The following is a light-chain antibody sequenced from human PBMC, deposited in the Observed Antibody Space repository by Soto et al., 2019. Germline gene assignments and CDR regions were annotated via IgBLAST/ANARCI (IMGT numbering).Light chain of an antibody. Sequence: MMMTQSPATLSVSPGERVTLSCRTSHSVNSHVAWYQKKPGPAPRLLLDGASTRASGIPVRFSGSGFGTEFTLTISSLQSEDFAVYYCQQYKNWPLFGQGTRLEIK. J-gene: IGKJ5*01. CDR1: HSVNSH. CDR3: QQYKNWPL. V-gene: IGKV3-15*01. CDR2: GAS.